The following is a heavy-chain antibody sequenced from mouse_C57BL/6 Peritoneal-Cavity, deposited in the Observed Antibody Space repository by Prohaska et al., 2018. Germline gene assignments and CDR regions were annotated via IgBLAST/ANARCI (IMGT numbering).Heavy chain of an antibody. V-gene: IGHV4-1*01. Sequence: EVKLLQSGGGLVQPGGSLKLSCSASGIDFSRYWMSWVRLAPGKGLEWIGEINPDSSTINYAPSLKDKFIISRDNAKNTLYLQMSKVRSEDTALYYCARQRDYGNYWYFDVWGTGTTVTVSS. D-gene: IGHD2-1*01. J-gene: IGHJ1*03. CDR2: INPDSSTI. CDR3: ARQRDYGNYWYFDV. CDR1: GIDFSRYW.